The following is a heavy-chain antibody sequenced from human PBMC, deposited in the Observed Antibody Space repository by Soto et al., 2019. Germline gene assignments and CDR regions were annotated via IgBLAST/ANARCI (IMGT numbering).Heavy chain of an antibody. CDR2: INHSGRG. CDR3: STRAYDTNGYYRFDP. CDR1: GGSFSVHS. V-gene: IGHV4-34*01. D-gene: IGHD3-22*01. Sequence: PSETLSLTSAVYGGSFSVHSWTWIRQSPGKGLECIGDINHSGRGNYSPSLKSRVTISLDTSKNQFSLTLSAVTAADTAMYYCSTRAYDTNGYYRFDPWGQGTLVTVSS. J-gene: IGHJ5*01.